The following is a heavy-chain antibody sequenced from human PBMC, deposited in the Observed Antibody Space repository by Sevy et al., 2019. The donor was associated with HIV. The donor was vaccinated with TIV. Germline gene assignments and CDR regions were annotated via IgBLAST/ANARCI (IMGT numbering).Heavy chain of an antibody. V-gene: IGHV3-73*01. CDR2: IRSKGENYAT. CDR1: GFTFSDSA. CDR3: ARDQHDYAGNVRTGWFDP. D-gene: IGHD4-17*01. Sequence: GGSLRLSCAASGFTFSDSAIHWVRQASGKGLEWVGRIRSKGENYATAYTASVKGRFAISRDNSKNTLYLQMNSLRAEDTAVYYCARDQHDYAGNVRTGWFDPWGQGTLVTVSS. J-gene: IGHJ5*02.